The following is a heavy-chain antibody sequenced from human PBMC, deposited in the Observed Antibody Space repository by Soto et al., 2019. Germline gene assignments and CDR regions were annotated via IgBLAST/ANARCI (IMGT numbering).Heavy chain of an antibody. D-gene: IGHD1-1*01. CDR3: ARGELKTGSVPYSMDV. Sequence: QVQLVQSGAEVKNPGSSVKVSCKAYGGTFNTYGITWVRQAPGQGLEWMGGSIPIFGTSNYAQKFQGRLSMSADDPTSTAYMELSSLRSDDTAVYYCARGELKTGSVPYSMDVWGQGTTVAVSS. CDR2: SIPIFGTS. CDR1: GGTFNTYG. J-gene: IGHJ6*02. V-gene: IGHV1-69*01.